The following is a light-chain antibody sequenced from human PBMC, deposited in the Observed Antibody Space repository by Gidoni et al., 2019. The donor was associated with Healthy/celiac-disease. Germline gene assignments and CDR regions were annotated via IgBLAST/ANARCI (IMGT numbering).Light chain of an antibody. V-gene: IGKV3-11*01. J-gene: IGKJ4*02. CDR3: QQRSNWPLT. CDR2: DAS. Sequence: IVLTQSPATLSLSPGERATLSCRASPSVSSYLAWSQQKPGQAPRLLISDASNRATGIPARCRGSGSGTDFTLTISSLEPEDVAVYYCQQRSNWPLTFGGGTKVEIK. CDR1: PSVSSY.